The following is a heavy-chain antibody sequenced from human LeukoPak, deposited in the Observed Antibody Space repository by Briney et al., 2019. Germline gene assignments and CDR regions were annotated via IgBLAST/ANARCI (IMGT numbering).Heavy chain of an antibody. J-gene: IGHJ4*02. CDR1: GFTVSSNS. Sequence: PGGSLRLSCTVSGFTVSSNSWGWVRQAPGKGLEWVSFIYSGGKTHSSDSVKGRFTISRDNSKNTLYLQMSSLRAEDTAIYYCARRAGEYSHPYDYWGQGTLVTVSS. D-gene: IGHD2-15*01. CDR2: IYSGGKT. CDR3: ARRAGEYSHPYDY. V-gene: IGHV3-53*01.